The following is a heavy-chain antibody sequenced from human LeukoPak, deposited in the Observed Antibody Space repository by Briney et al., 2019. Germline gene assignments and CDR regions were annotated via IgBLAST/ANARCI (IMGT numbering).Heavy chain of an antibody. J-gene: IGHJ4*02. D-gene: IGHD2-2*01. CDR1: GGSITSYY. CDR3: ASGGYCSSTSCPIDY. CDR2: ISYSGST. V-gene: IGHV4-59*01. Sequence: SETLSLTCSVSGGSITSYYWSWIRQPPGKGLEWIGYISYSGSTNYNPSLKSRVSISIDTSKNQFSLRLSSVTAADTAVYYCASGGYCSSTSCPIDYWGQGTLVTVSS.